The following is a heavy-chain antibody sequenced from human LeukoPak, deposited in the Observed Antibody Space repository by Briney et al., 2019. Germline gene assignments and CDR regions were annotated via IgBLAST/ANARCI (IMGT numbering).Heavy chain of an antibody. CDR3: AKDVDSSTDY. V-gene: IGHV3-23*01. J-gene: IGHJ4*02. CDR2: ISGSGGST. CDR1: GFTFSSYA. Sequence: GGSLRLSCAASGFTFSSYAMSWVRQAPGKGLEWVSAISGSGGSTYYADSVKGRFTISRDNSKNTLYPQMDSLRAEDTALYYCAKDVDSSTDYWGQGTLVTVSS. D-gene: IGHD6-13*01.